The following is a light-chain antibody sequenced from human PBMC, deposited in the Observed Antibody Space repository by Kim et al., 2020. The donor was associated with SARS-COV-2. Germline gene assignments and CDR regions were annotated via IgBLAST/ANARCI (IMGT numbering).Light chain of an antibody. J-gene: IGKJ1*01. CDR2: AAS. V-gene: IGKV1-6*01. CDR1: RRIRND. Sequence: ASVGDRVTITCRTSRRIRNDLSWYQQKPEKVPKLLLYAASTLQSGVPSRFSGSGFGTDFTLTISSLHPEDFAAYYCLQDYNDPWTFGQATKVDIK. CDR3: LQDYNDPWT.